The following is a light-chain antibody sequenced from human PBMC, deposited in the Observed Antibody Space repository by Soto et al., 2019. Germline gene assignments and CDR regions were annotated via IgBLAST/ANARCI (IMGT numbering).Light chain of an antibody. CDR1: QGIAPY. Sequence: DVQMTQSPSSLSASVGDRVTITCRASQGIAPYLAWFQQKPGKGPNLLIYATSTLQSGVPSRFSGSGSGTDFTLTISSLQPEDVATYYCQKYNSAPLTFGGGTKVEIK. J-gene: IGKJ4*01. CDR2: ATS. V-gene: IGKV1-27*01. CDR3: QKYNSAPLT.